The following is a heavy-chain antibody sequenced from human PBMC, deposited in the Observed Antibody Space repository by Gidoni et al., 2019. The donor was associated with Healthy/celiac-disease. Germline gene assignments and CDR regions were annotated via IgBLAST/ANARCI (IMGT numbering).Heavy chain of an antibody. D-gene: IGHD4-17*01. CDR3: ARGEDEYGGNSGY. V-gene: IGHV1-69*04. CDR1: GGTFSSYA. Sequence: QVQLVQSGAEVKKPGSSVKVSCKASGGTFSSYAISWVRQAPGQGLEWMGRIIPILGIANYAQKFQGRVTITADKSTSTAYMELSSLRSEDTAVYYCARGEDEYGGNSGYWGQGTLVTVSS. CDR2: IIPILGIA. J-gene: IGHJ4*02.